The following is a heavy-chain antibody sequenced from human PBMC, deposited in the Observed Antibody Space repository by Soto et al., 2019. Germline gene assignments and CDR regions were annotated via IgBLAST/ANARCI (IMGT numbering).Heavy chain of an antibody. CDR1: GYSFTSYW. CDR2: IDPSDSYT. V-gene: IGHV5-10-1*01. J-gene: IGHJ6*02. CDR3: ARRLIAARPPYFYGMDV. Sequence: GESLKISCKGSGYSFTSYWISWVRQMPGKGLEWMGRIDPSDSYTNYSPSFQGHVTISADKSISTAYLQWSSLKASDTAMYYCARRLIAARPPYFYGMDVWGQGTTVTVSS. D-gene: IGHD6-6*01.